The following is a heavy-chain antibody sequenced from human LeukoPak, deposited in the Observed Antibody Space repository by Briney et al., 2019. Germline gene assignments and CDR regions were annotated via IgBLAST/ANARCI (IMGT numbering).Heavy chain of an antibody. CDR2: IRYDGSDK. D-gene: IGHD3-22*01. CDR1: GFTFSSYG. V-gene: IGHV3-30*02. CDR3: AKAPEDYDESSSYLID. Sequence: TGGSLRLSCAASGFTFSSYGMHWVRQAPGKGLEWVADIRYDGSDKYYADSVRGRFTNSRDNSKNTLYLQMNSLRTEDTAVYYFAKAPEDYDESSSYLIDWGQGTLVTVSS. J-gene: IGHJ4*02.